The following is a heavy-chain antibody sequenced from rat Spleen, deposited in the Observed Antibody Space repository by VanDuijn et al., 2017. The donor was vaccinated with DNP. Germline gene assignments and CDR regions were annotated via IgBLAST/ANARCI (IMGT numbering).Heavy chain of an antibody. J-gene: IGHJ3*01. Sequence: VQLVESGGGLVQPGRSLKLSCAASGFTFSDYYMAWVRQTPTKGLEWIAAISSGGSTYYNSVFKSRLSISRDTSKSQVFLKMNSLQTEDSAIYFCVTQGQLGITWFAYWGQGTLVTVSS. V-gene: IGHV2S12*01. D-gene: IGHD1-10*01. CDR2: ISSGGST. CDR1: GFTFSDYY. CDR3: VTQGQLGITWFAY.